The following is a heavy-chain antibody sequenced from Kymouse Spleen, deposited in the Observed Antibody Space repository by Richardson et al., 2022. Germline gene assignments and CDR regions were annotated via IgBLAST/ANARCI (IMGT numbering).Heavy chain of an antibody. CDR3: TNTIFGVVINGAFDI. J-gene: IGHJ3*02. CDR2: IKSKTDGGTT. V-gene: IGHV3-15*01. D-gene: IGHD3-3*01. CDR1: GFTFSNAW. Sequence: EVQLVESGGGLVKPGGSLRLSCAASGFTFSNAWMSWVRQAPGKGLEWVGRIKSKTDGGTTDYAAPVKGRFTISRDDSKNTLYLQMNSLKTEDTAVYYCTNTIFGVVINGAFDIWGQGTMVTVSS.